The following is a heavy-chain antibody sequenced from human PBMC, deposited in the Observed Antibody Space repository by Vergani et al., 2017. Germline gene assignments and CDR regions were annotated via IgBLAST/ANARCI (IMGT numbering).Heavy chain of an antibody. D-gene: IGHD3-16*02. CDR2: ISPYNGHT. V-gene: IGHV1-18*01. Sequence: QVQLVQSGAEVKKPGASVKVSCKASGYTFSSYGISWVRQAPGQGLEWMGWISPYNGHTEYAQRLQGRVTITRDTSASTAYMELSSLRSEDTAVYYCAREGFYDYVWGSYRLRGGYYFDYWGQGTLVTVSS. J-gene: IGHJ4*02. CDR1: GYTFSSYG. CDR3: AREGFYDYVWGSYRLRGGYYFDY.